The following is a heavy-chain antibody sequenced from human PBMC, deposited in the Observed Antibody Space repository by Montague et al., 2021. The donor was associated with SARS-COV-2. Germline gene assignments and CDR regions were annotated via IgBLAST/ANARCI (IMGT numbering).Heavy chain of an antibody. V-gene: IGHV4-39*01. CDR1: GGSIRTSSYY. CDR2: NHYGGSS. D-gene: IGHD4-17*01. CDR3: AMRGGALDAFDI. Sequence: SETLSLTCTVYGGSIRTSSYYWGWMRQPTGQGLVWIGSNHYGGSSYYNPSLKSRVTISVDTSKNQFSLKLSSVTAADTAVYYCAMRGGALDAFDIWGQGTMVIVSS. J-gene: IGHJ3*02.